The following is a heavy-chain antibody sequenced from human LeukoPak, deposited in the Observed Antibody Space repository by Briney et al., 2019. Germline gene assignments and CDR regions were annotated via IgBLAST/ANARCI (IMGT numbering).Heavy chain of an antibody. D-gene: IGHD6-19*01. CDR1: GFTFSDYY. V-gene: IGHV3-11*01. J-gene: IGHJ4*02. CDR2: ISSSGSTI. CDR3: ARVDSSGWYVFDY. Sequence: GGSLRLSCAASGFTFSDYYMSWIRQAPGKGLEWVSYISSSGSTIYYADSVKGRFTISRDNAKNSLYLQMNSLRAEDTAVYYCARVDSSGWYVFDYWGQGTLVTVSS.